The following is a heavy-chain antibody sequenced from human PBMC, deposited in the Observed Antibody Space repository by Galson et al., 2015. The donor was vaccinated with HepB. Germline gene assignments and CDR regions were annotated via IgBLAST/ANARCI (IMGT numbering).Heavy chain of an antibody. V-gene: IGHV3-21*01. Sequence: SLRLSCAASGFTFSSYSMNWVRQAPGKGLEWVSSISSSSSYIYYADSVKGRFTISRDNAKNSLYLQMNSLRAEDTAVYYCARTLLRPYCSSTSCYGHYFDYWGQGTLVTVSS. J-gene: IGHJ4*02. CDR1: GFTFSSYS. CDR3: ARTLLRPYCSSTSCYGHYFDY. CDR2: ISSSSSYI. D-gene: IGHD2-2*01.